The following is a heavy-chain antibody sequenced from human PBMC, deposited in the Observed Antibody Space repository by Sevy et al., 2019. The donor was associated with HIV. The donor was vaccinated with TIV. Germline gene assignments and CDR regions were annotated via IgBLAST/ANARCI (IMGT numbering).Heavy chain of an antibody. V-gene: IGHV5-51*01. CDR2: IYPGDSDT. Sequence: GESLKISCKGSGYSFTSYWIGWVRQMPGKGLEWMGIIYPGDSDTRYSPSFQGQVTISADKSIGTAYLQWSSLKASDTAMYYCARGPYYDFWSDPRNGWFDPWGQGTLVTVSS. CDR1: GYSFTSYW. CDR3: ARGPYYDFWSDPRNGWFDP. J-gene: IGHJ5*02. D-gene: IGHD3-3*01.